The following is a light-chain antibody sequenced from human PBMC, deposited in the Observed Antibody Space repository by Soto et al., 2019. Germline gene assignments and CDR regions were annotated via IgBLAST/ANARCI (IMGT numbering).Light chain of an antibody. J-gene: IGKJ1*01. CDR1: QSVSSN. Sequence: LTAVTLSGSNGGVSALSCRARQSVSSNLAWYQQKPGQAPRLLIYGASTRAAGIPARFSGSGSGTEFTLTISSVQSEDAAVCYCQQHNDLWTFAQGTKVDIK. CDR3: QQHNDLWT. CDR2: GAS. V-gene: IGKV3-15*01.